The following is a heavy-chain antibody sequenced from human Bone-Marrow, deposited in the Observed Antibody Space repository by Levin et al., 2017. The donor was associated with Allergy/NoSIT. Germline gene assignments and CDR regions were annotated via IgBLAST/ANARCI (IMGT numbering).Heavy chain of an antibody. V-gene: IGHV1-3*01. Sequence: GESLKISCKASGYTFTAYTIHWVRQAPGQRLEWMGWINADNHKTDHSQTLQGRVTITSDTSATTAYMELSSLRSEDTAVYYCASGDDFWNGYYMHYWGQGTLVTVSS. J-gene: IGHJ4*02. CDR3: ASGDDFWNGYYMHY. D-gene: IGHD3-3*01. CDR1: GYTFTAYT. CDR2: INADNHKT.